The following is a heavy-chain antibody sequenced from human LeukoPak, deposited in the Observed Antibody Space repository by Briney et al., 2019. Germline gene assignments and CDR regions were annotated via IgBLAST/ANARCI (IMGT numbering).Heavy chain of an antibody. Sequence: GASVKVSCKASGYSFTSHDINWVRQATGQGLEWMGWMNPNSGNTGYAQKFQDRVTMTRNTSISTAYLELSSLGSEDTAVYYCARALLDLRFLEWPGFDYWGQGTLVTVSS. V-gene: IGHV1-8*01. J-gene: IGHJ4*02. CDR2: MNPNSGNT. CDR3: ARALLDLRFLEWPGFDY. CDR1: GYSFTSHD. D-gene: IGHD3-3*01.